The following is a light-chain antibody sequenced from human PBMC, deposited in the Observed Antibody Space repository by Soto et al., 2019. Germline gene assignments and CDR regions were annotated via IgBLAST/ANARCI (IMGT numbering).Light chain of an antibody. J-gene: IGKJ1*01. CDR3: QQYNNWTWT. Sequence: EIVMTQSPATLSVSPGERATLSCRASQSVSSNLAWYQQKPGQAPRLLIYGASTRATGIPARFSGSGSGTEFTLTISSLQSXDFAVYYCQQYNNWTWTFGQGTKVDIK. CDR2: GAS. CDR1: QSVSSN. V-gene: IGKV3-15*01.